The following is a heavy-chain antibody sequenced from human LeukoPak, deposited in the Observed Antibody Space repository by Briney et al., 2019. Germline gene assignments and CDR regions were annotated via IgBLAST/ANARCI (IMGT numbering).Heavy chain of an antibody. CDR1: GFTFSSCS. CDR2: ITPTADWT. CDR3: TRGPGRSSSPYYGMDV. D-gene: IGHD6-6*01. V-gene: IGHV3-23*01. Sequence: GGSLRLSCVASGFTFSSCSMTWVRQAPGKGLECVSTITPTADWTFYADSVKGRFSISRDNSMNTVYLQMNSLRAEDTAVYYCTRGPGRSSSPYYGMDVWGQGTTVTVSS. J-gene: IGHJ6*02.